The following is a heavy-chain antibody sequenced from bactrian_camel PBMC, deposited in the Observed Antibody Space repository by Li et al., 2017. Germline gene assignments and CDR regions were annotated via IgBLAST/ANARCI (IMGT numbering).Heavy chain of an antibody. Sequence: VQLVESGGGLVQPGGSLRLSCAASGSTFDSGYCMAWFRQAPGKEREGVARIATGSGNTYYADSAKGRFTISQDTAKNTVYLQMNSLKPEDTAMYYCAARGPYCYTKLSVRDFTYWGQGTQVTVS. J-gene: IGHJ6*01. CDR3: AARGPYCYTKLSVRDFTY. D-gene: IGHD2*01. CDR2: IATGSGNT. CDR1: GSTFDSGYC. V-gene: IGHV3S40*01.